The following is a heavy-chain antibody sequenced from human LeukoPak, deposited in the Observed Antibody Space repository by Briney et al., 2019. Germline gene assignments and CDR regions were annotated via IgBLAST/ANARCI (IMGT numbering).Heavy chain of an antibody. Sequence: GGSLRLSCAVSGITLSNYGMSWVRQAPGKGLEWVAGISDRGSRTNYADSVKGRFTISTDHPKNTLYLQMNSLRAEDTAVYFCARLGSDNGQHVGALDFWGQGTVLTVSS. D-gene: IGHD4-17*01. CDR3: ARLGSDNGQHVGALDF. V-gene: IGHV3-23*01. CDR1: GITLSNYG. J-gene: IGHJ3*01. CDR2: ISDRGSRT.